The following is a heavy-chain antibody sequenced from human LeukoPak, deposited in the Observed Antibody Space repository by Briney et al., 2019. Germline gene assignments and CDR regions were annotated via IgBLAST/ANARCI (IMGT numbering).Heavy chain of an antibody. CDR3: ATSVTRRRLDWFIDL. J-gene: IGHJ2*01. CDR1: GFTFRDYY. Sequence: GGSLRLSCAASGFTFRDYYMSAIREAPGKGLEWISYISSSAGTIHYVDSVKGRFTISRDNAKNSLYLQMDSLRVEDTAVYYCATSVTRRRLDWFIDLWGRGTLVSVSS. D-gene: IGHD4-17*01. V-gene: IGHV3-11*04. CDR2: ISSSAGTI.